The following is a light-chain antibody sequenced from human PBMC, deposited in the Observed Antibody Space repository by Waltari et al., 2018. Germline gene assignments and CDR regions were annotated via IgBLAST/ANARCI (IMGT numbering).Light chain of an antibody. Sequence: DIQMTQSPSTLSASVGDRVTITCRARQTISNWLAWYQQKPGKAPKLLIHEASSLEDVVPSRFSGSRSGTEFTLTISSLQPDDSATYYCQQYNMYSYTFGQGTRLEIK. CDR3: QQYNMYSYT. CDR2: EAS. CDR1: QTISNW. V-gene: IGKV1-5*03. J-gene: IGKJ2*01.